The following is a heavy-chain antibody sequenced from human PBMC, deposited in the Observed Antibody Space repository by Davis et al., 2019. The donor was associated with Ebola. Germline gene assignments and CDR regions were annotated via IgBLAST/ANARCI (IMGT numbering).Heavy chain of an antibody. CDR2: IYPGDSDT. J-gene: IGHJ5*02. Sequence: PGGSLRLSCKGSGFTFTNYWIGWVRQMPGKGLEWMGIIYPGDSDTRYSPSFQGQVTISADKSINTAYLQWDSLKASDTAKYFCALKTGTTPYDWFDPWGQGTLVNVSS. CDR1: GFTFTNYW. V-gene: IGHV5-51*01. D-gene: IGHD1-1*01. CDR3: ALKTGTTPYDWFDP.